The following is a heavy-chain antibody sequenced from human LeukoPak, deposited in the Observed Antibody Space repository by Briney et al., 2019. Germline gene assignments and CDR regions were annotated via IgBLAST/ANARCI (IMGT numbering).Heavy chain of an antibody. J-gene: IGHJ5*01. V-gene: IGHV3-74*01. Sequence: ASGFTFRSYWMHGVRQAPGKGLVWVSRINSAGSTTNHADSVKGRFTVSRDNAKNTLFLQMNSLRAEDTAVYYCARGGSSSWYGSWGQGTLVTVSS. CDR2: INSAGSTT. D-gene: IGHD6-13*01. CDR3: ARGGSSSWYGS. CDR1: GFTFRSYW.